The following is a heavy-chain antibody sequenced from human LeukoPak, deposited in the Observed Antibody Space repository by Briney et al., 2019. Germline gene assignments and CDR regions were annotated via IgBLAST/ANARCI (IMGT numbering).Heavy chain of an antibody. CDR3: AVRPGYTKSFDY. CDR1: GGTFSSYA. CDR2: IIPIFGTA. D-gene: IGHD2-2*02. V-gene: IGHV1-69*13. J-gene: IGHJ4*02. Sequence: ASVKVSCKASGGTFSSYAISWVRQAPGQGLEWMGGIIPIFGTANYAQKFQGRVTITADESTSTAYMELSSLRSDDTAVYYCAVRPGYTKSFDYWGQGTLVTVSS.